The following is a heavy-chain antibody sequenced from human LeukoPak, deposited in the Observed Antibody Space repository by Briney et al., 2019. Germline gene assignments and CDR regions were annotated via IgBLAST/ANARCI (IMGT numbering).Heavy chain of an antibody. Sequence: SSETLSLTCTVSGGSIHSYWSWIRQPAGKGLEWIGRISGSGTITYNPALQSRLTISIDTSKNQFSLKLMSVTAADTAVYYCARAHSSGWSNFDYWGQGTLVTVSS. D-gene: IGHD6-19*01. CDR3: ARAHSSGWSNFDY. J-gene: IGHJ4*02. CDR2: ISGSGTI. CDR1: GGSIHSY. V-gene: IGHV4-4*07.